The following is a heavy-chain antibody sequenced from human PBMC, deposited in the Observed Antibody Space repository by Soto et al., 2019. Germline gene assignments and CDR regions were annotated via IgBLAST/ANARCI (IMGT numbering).Heavy chain of an antibody. J-gene: IGHJ4*02. CDR2: ISAYNGNT. CDR1: GYTFTSYG. V-gene: IGHV1-18*01. CDR3: ARDLYDSSGYYWFDY. Sequence: QVQLVQSGAEVKKPGASVKVSCKASGYTFTSYGISWVRQAPGQGLEWMGWISAYNGNTNYAQKLQGRVTRXXDXSXITAYMELRSLRSDDTAVYYCARDLYDSSGYYWFDYWGQGTLVTVSS. D-gene: IGHD3-22*01.